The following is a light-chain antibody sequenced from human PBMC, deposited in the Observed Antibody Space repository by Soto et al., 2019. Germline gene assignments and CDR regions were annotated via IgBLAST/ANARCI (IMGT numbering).Light chain of an antibody. CDR2: DAS. CDR1: QDISNY. CDR3: QQYDNLPIT. J-gene: IGKJ5*01. Sequence: DIQMTQSPSSLPATVGDRVTITCQASQDISNYLNWYQQKPGKAPKLLIYDASNLETGVPSRFSGSGSGTDFTFTISSLQPEDIATYYCQQYDNLPITFGQGTRLEIK. V-gene: IGKV1-33*01.